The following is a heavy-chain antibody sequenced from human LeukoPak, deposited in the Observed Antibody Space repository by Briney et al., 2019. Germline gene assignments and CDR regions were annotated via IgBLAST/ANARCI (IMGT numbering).Heavy chain of an antibody. CDR1: GFTFSAYW. CDR2: IRQDGSDK. CDR3: ARMGGSNWNREVNWFDP. Sequence: GGSLRLSCAASGFTFSAYWMSWVRQAPGKGLEWVAYIRQDGSDKYYVDSVEGRFTISRDNTQSSLYLQMGSLRVEDTAVYYCARMGGSNWNREVNWFDPWGQGTLVTVSS. D-gene: IGHD1-1*01. V-gene: IGHV3-7*01. J-gene: IGHJ5*02.